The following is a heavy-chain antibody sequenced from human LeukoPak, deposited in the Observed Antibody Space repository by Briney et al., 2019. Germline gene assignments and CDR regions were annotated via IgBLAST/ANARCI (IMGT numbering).Heavy chain of an antibody. J-gene: IGHJ4*02. V-gene: IGHV3-23*01. CDR3: AKAPAFVVVPAALDY. Sequence: GGSLRLSCAASGFTFSSYAMSWVRQAPGKGLEWVSAISGSGGSTYYADSVKGRVTISRDNSKNTLYLQMNSLRAEDTAVYYCAKAPAFVVVPAALDYWGQGTLVTVSS. D-gene: IGHD2-2*01. CDR2: ISGSGGST. CDR1: GFTFSSYA.